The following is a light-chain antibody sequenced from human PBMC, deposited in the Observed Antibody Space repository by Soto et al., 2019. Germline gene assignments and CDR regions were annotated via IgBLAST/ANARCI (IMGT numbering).Light chain of an antibody. Sequence: ETVMTQSPATLSVSPGERATLSCRASQSVSSNLAWYQQKPGQAPRLLIYGASTRATGIPARFSGSGSGTEFTLTISSLQSEDFEVYYCQQYNNWPQTFGQGTKVDIK. CDR3: QQYNNWPQT. V-gene: IGKV3-15*01. CDR2: GAS. J-gene: IGKJ1*01. CDR1: QSVSSN.